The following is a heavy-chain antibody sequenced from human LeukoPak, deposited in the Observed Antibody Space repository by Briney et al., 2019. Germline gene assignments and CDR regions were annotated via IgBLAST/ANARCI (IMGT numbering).Heavy chain of an antibody. V-gene: IGHV1-69*05. D-gene: IGHD1-26*01. CDR1: GGTFSSYA. J-gene: IGHJ5*02. Sequence: GASGKVSGKASGGTFSSYAIRWVRQAPGQGLEGMGRGIPIFGTANYAQKFQGRVTITTDESTSTAYMELSSLRSEDTAVYYCARTQWELLNWFDPWGRGTLVTVSS. CDR3: ARTQWELLNWFDP. CDR2: GIPIFGTA.